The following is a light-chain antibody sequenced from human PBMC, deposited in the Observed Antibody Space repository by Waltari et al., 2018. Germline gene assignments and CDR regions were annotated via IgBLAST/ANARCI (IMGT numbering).Light chain of an antibody. J-gene: IGKJ1*01. CDR2: WAS. Sequence: DIVLTQSPDSLPVSLGERATINCKPSQTILYSYNNKNYLAWYQQKPGHPPKALIYWASMRESGVPDRFSGSGSGTDFTLTISSLQAEDVAIYYCHQYYSSPLTFGQGTKVEIK. CDR1: QTILYSYNNKNY. V-gene: IGKV4-1*01. CDR3: HQYYSSPLT.